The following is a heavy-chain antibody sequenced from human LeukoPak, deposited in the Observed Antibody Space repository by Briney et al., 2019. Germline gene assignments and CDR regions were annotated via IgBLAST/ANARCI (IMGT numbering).Heavy chain of an antibody. D-gene: IGHD3-3*01. CDR2: IYYSGST. J-gene: IGHJ4*02. Sequence: PSETLSLTCTVSGGSISSSSYYWGWIRQPPGKGLEWIGSIYYSGSTYYNPSLKSRVTISVDTSKNQFSLKLSSVTAADTAVYYCARQVVDYDFWSGYYYPGDYFDYWGQGTLVTVSS. V-gene: IGHV4-39*01. CDR3: ARQVVDYDFWSGYYYPGDYFDY. CDR1: GGSISSSSYY.